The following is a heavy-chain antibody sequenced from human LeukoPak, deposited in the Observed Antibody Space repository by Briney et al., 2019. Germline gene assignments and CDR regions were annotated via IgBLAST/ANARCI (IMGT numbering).Heavy chain of an antibody. CDR1: GFTFSDYS. D-gene: IGHD3-10*01. CDR2: ISRSSRHV. V-gene: IGHV3-21*06. Sequence: GGSLRLSCAASGFTFSDYSMNWVRQAPGKGLEWVSSISRSSRHVYYAGSVKGRFTISRDDGKNSLYLQMNSLRAEDTAVYYCAREAGLLLWFGELSHDFDYWGQGTLVTVSS. J-gene: IGHJ4*02. CDR3: AREAGLLLWFGELSHDFDY.